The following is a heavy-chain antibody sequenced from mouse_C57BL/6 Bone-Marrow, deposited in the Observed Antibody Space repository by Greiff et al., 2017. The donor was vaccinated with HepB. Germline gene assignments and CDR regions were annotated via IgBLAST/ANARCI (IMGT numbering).Heavy chain of an antibody. D-gene: IGHD1-1*01. CDR2: IYPGDGDT. CDR1: GYAFSSSW. V-gene: IGHV1-82*01. J-gene: IGHJ1*03. Sequence: QVQLQQSGPELVKPGASVKISCKASGYAFSSSWMNWVKQRPGKGLEWIGRIYPGDGDTNYNGKFKGKATLTADKSSSTAYMQLSSLTSEDSAVYFCARRDYYGSSPHWYFDVWGTGTTVTVSS. CDR3: ARRDYYGSSPHWYFDV.